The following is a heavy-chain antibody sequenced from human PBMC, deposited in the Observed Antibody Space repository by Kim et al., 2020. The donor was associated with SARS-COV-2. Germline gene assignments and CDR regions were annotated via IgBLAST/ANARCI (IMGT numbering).Heavy chain of an antibody. V-gene: IGHV3-15*01. J-gene: IGHJ4*02. CDR3: TTGGECGGDCYSGYFDY. D-gene: IGHD2-21*02. Sequence: GGSLRLSCAASGFTFSNAWMSWVRQAPGKGLEWVGRIKSKTDGGTTDYAAPVKGRFTISRDDSKNTLYLQMNSLKTEDTAVYYCTTGGECGGDCYSGYFDYWGQGTLVTVSS. CDR1: GFTFSNAW. CDR2: IKSKTDGGTT.